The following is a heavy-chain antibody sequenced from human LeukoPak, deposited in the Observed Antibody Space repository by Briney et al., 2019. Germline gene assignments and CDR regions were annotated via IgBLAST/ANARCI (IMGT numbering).Heavy chain of an antibody. CDR3: AKTPSYYDFWSGYSGYFDY. Sequence: GGSLRLSCAASGFTFSSYAMSWVRQAPGKGLEWVSAISGSGGSTYYADSVKGRFTISGDNSKNTLYLQMNSLRAEDTAVYYCAKTPSYYDFWSGYSGYFDYWGQGTLVTVSS. J-gene: IGHJ4*02. CDR1: GFTFSSYA. CDR2: ISGSGGST. V-gene: IGHV3-23*01. D-gene: IGHD3-3*01.